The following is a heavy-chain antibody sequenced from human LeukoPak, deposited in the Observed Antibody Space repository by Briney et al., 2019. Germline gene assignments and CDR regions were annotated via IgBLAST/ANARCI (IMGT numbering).Heavy chain of an antibody. CDR3: TRDRWGGDYTSRGMDV. CDR1: GFTFSSYS. J-gene: IGHJ6*04. Sequence: GGSLRLSCAASGFTFSSYSMNRVRQAPGRGLEWLGFIRSKDDEGTTAYAASVKGRFIISRDESKSIAYRQMNDLKTEDTAVYYCTRDRWGGDYTSRGMDVWGKGTTVTISS. CDR2: IRSKDDEGTT. V-gene: IGHV3-49*04. D-gene: IGHD4-17*01.